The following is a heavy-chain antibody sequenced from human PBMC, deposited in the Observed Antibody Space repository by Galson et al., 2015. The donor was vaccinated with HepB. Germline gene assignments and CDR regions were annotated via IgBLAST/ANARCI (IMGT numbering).Heavy chain of an antibody. Sequence: ETLSLTCAVYGGSFSGYYWSWIRQPPGKGLEWIGEINHSGSTNYNPSLKSRVTISVDTSKNQFSLKLSSVTAADTAVYYCARGVLRYFDPYGNSRFDPWGQGSLVTVAS. CDR1: GGSFSGYY. V-gene: IGHV4-34*01. J-gene: IGHJ5*02. CDR3: ARGVLRYFDPYGNSRFDP. CDR2: INHSGST. D-gene: IGHD3-9*01.